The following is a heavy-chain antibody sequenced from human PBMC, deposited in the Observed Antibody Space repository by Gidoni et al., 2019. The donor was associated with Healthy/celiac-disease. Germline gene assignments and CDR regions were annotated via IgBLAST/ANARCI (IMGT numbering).Heavy chain of an antibody. CDR1: GGSFSGYY. D-gene: IGHD2-2*01. Sequence: QVQLQQWGAGLLKPSETLSLTCAVYGGSFSGYYWSWIRQPPGKGLEWIGEINHSGSTNYNPSLKSRVTISVDTSKNQFSLKLSSVTVADTAVYYCARLGYCSSTSCYWGQGTLVTVSS. CDR2: INHSGST. V-gene: IGHV4-34*01. J-gene: IGHJ4*02. CDR3: ARLGYCSSTSCY.